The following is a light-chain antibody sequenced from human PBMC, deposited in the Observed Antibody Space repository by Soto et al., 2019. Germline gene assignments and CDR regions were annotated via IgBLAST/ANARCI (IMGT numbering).Light chain of an antibody. J-gene: IGKJ1*01. Sequence: DIVMTQSPLSLAVTPGEPASISCRSSQSLLHSNGYNCLDWYFQKPGQSPQLLIYLTSYRASGVPDRFSASGTGTDFTLRISRVEAEDVVIYYCMQYLQGPQTFGQGATVEIK. CDR2: LTS. V-gene: IGKV2-28*01. CDR3: MQYLQGPQT. CDR1: QSLLHSNGYNC.